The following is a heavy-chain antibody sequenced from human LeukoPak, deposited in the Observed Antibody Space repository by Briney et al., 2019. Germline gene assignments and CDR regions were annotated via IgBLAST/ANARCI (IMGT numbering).Heavy chain of an antibody. Sequence: SVKVSCKASGGTFSSYAISWVRQAPGQGLERMGRIIPILGIANYAQKFQGRVTITADKSTSTAYMELSSLRSEDTAVYYCARAYYDILTGQVGVHYYFDYWGQGTLVTVSS. D-gene: IGHD3-9*01. CDR3: ARAYYDILTGQVGVHYYFDY. V-gene: IGHV1-69*04. J-gene: IGHJ4*02. CDR2: IIPILGIA. CDR1: GGTFSSYA.